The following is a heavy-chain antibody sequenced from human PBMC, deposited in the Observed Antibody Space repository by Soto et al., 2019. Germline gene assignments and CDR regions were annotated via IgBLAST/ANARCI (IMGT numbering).Heavy chain of an antibody. J-gene: IGHJ4*02. D-gene: IGHD2-15*01. CDR1: GFTFSSYS. CDR3: ARELEGYCSGGSCYNYFDY. V-gene: IGHV3-21*01. Sequence: GGSLRLSCAASGFTFSSYSMNWVRQAPGKGLEWVSSISSSSSYIYYADSVKGRFTISRDNAKNSLCQQMNSLRAEDTAVYYWARELEGYCSGGSCYNYFDYWGQGTLVTVSS. CDR2: ISSSSSYI.